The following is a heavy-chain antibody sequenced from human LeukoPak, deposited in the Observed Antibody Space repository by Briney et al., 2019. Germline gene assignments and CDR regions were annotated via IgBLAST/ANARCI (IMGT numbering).Heavy chain of an antibody. J-gene: IGHJ6*03. D-gene: IGHD3-3*01. V-gene: IGHV1-46*01. CDR2: INPSGGST. CDR3: ARESASTYYDFWSGPDYYYYMDV. Sequence: ASVKVSCKASGYTFASYYMHWVRQAPGQGLEWMGIINPSGGSTSYAQKFQGRVTMTRDTSTSTVYMELSSLRSEDTAVYYCARESASTYYDFWSGPDYYYYMDVWGKGTTVTVSS. CDR1: GYTFASYY.